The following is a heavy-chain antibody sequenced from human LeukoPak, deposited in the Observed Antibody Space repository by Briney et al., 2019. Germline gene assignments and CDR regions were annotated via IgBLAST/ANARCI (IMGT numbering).Heavy chain of an antibody. D-gene: IGHD3-10*01. Sequence: SETLSLTCTVSGGSISGYYWSWIRQPPGKGLEWIGEINHSGSTNYNPSLKSRVTISVDTSKNQFSLKLSSVTAADTAVYYCARGPDYYGRYYFDYWGQGTLVTVSS. J-gene: IGHJ4*02. CDR1: GGSISGYY. CDR3: ARGPDYYGRYYFDY. V-gene: IGHV4-34*01. CDR2: INHSGST.